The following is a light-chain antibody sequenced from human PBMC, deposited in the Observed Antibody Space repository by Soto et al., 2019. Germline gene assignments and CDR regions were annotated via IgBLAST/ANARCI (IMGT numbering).Light chain of an antibody. Sequence: DIQMTQFPSTLSASIGDRVTITCRASQTISNWLAWYQQKPGKAPNLLIYNASSLETGVPSRFIGSGSGTEFTLTISSLQPDDFATYYCQQYTRYSAYTFGQGTRLELK. CDR1: QTISNW. CDR2: NAS. V-gene: IGKV1-5*03. J-gene: IGKJ2*01. CDR3: QQYTRYSAYT.